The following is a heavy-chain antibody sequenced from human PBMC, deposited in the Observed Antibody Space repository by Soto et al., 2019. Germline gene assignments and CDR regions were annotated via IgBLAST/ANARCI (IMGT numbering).Heavy chain of an antibody. CDR2: MNPNSGNT. J-gene: IGHJ4*02. Sequence: ASVKVSCKASGYTFTSYDINWVRQATGQGLEWMGWMNPNSGNTGYAQKFQGRVTMTRNTSISTAYMELSSLRSEDTAVYYCASVGRYYDSSGYSVDFWGQGTLVTVSS. D-gene: IGHD3-22*01. V-gene: IGHV1-8*01. CDR3: ASVGRYYDSSGYSVDF. CDR1: GYTFTSYD.